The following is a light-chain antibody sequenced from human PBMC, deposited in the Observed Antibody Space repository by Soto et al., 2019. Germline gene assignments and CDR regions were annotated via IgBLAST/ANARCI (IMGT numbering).Light chain of an antibody. CDR1: QSLLHSNGYNY. Sequence: DIVMTQSPLSLPVTPGEPACISCRSSQSLLHSNGYNYLDWYLQKPGQSPQLLIYLGSNRASGVPDRFSGSGSGTDFTLKISRVEAEDVGVYYCMQALQTPPWTFGQGTKVEIK. V-gene: IGKV2-28*01. J-gene: IGKJ1*01. CDR2: LGS. CDR3: MQALQTPPWT.